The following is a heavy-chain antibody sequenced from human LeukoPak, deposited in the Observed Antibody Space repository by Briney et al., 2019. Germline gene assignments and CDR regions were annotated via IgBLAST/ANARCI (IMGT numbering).Heavy chain of an antibody. D-gene: IGHD6-13*01. V-gene: IGHV4-39*07. CDR1: GGSISSSSYY. J-gene: IGHJ5*02. Sequence: PSETLSLTCTVSGGSISSSSYYWGWIRQPPGKGLEWIGSIYYSGSTYYNPSLKSRVTISVDTSKNQFSLKLSSVTAADTAVYYCARASSSGNRFAVRQLVETWGQGTLVTVSS. CDR2: IYYSGST. CDR3: ARASSSGNRFAVRQLVET.